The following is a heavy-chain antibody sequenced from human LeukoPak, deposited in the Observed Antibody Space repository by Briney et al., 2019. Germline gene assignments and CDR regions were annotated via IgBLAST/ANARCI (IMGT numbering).Heavy chain of an antibody. V-gene: IGHV6-1*01. CDR2: TYYRSKWYN. CDR3: AKGPVWGYYMDV. CDR1: GDSVSSNSAA. D-gene: IGHD3-16*01. Sequence: SQTLSLTCAISGDSVSSNSAAWNWIRQSPSRGLEWLGRTYYRSKWYNDYAVSVKSRITINPDTSKNQFSLKLSSVTAADTAVYYCAKGPVWGYYMDVWGKGTTVTISS. J-gene: IGHJ6*03.